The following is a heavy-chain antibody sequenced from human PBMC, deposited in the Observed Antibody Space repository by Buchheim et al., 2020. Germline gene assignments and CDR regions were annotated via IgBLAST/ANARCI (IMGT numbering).Heavy chain of an antibody. CDR2: IYYSGST. J-gene: IGHJ6*02. Sequence: QVQLQESGPGLVKPSETLSLTCTVSGGSISSYYWSWIRQPPGKGLEWIGYIYYSGSTNYNHSLKSRVTIAVDTSKNQFFLKLSSVTAADTAVYYCARDGVVPAAKGYYYYYGMDVWGQGTT. CDR3: ARDGVVPAAKGYYYYYGMDV. D-gene: IGHD2-2*01. CDR1: GGSISSYY. V-gene: IGHV4-59*01.